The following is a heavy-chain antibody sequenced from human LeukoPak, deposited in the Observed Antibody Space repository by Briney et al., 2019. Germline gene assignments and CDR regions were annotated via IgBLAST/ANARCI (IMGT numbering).Heavy chain of an antibody. CDR2: INHSGST. CDR1: GGSFSGYY. J-gene: IGHJ5*02. CDR3: ARGRVGARFDP. Sequence: SETLSLTCAVYGGSFSGYYWSWIRQPPGKGLEWIGEINHSGSTNYNPSLKSRVTISVDTSKNQFSLKLSSVTAAGTAVYYCARGRVGARFDPWGQGTLVTVSS. D-gene: IGHD1-26*01. V-gene: IGHV4-34*01.